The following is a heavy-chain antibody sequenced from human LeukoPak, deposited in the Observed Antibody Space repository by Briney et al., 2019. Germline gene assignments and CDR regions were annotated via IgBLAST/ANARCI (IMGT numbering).Heavy chain of an antibody. CDR3: ARAQFYCSGGSCYSEFDY. V-gene: IGHV1-69*04. Sequence: SVKVSCKASGGTFSSYAISWVRQAPGQGLEWMGRIIPILGIANYAQKFQGRVTITADKSTSTAYMELSSLRSEDAAVYYCARAQFYCSGGSCYSEFDYWGQGTLVTVPS. CDR2: IIPILGIA. J-gene: IGHJ4*02. CDR1: GGTFSSYA. D-gene: IGHD2-15*01.